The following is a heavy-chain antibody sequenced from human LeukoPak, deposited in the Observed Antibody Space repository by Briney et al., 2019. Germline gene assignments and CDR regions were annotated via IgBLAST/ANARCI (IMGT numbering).Heavy chain of an antibody. D-gene: IGHD6-13*01. J-gene: IGHJ3*02. V-gene: IGHV3-21*01. CDR2: ISSSSSYI. CDR1: GFTFSSYS. CDR3: ARASRESSSWQEDDAFDI. Sequence: GGSLRLSCAASGFTFSSYSMNWVRQAPGKGLEWVSSISSSSSYIYYADSVKGRFTISRDNAKNSLYLQMNSLRAEDTAVYYCARASRESSSWQEDDAFDIWGQGTMVTVSS.